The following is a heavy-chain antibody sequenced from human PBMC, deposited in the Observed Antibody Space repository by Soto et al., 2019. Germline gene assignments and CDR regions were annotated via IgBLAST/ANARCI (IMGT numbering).Heavy chain of an antibody. V-gene: IGHV4-31*03. D-gene: IGHD6-13*01. CDR3: ARGGIRTPFDY. CDR1: GGSISSGGYY. J-gene: IGHJ4*02. Sequence: QVQLQESGPGLVKPSQTLSLTCTVSGGSISSGGYYWSWIRPHPGKGLVWIGYIYYSGSTYYNPPLTSRVTISVDTSKKQFSLKLSAVTAADTAVYFCARGGIRTPFDYWGQGTLVTVSS. CDR2: IYYSGST.